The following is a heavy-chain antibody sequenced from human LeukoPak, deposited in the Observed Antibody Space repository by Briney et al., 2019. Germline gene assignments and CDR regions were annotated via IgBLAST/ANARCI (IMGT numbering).Heavy chain of an antibody. CDR3: GRDQSADFIDY. V-gene: IGHV3-74*01. D-gene: IGHD2/OR15-2a*01. CDR1: GFTFSRYW. Sequence: GGSLRLSCAASGFTFSRYWMHWVRQAPGKGLVWVSRINSDGSSTSYADSVKGRFSISRDNAKNTLYLQMNSPRAEDTAVYYCGRDQSADFIDYWGQGTLVTVSS. CDR2: INSDGSST. J-gene: IGHJ4*02.